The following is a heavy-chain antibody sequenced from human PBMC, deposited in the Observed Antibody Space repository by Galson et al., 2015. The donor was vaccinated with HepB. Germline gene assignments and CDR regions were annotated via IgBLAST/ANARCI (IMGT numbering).Heavy chain of an antibody. V-gene: IGHV3-30*18. Sequence: SLRLSCAASEFTFSRYGMHWVRQAPGKGLEGVAVISYDGTKKYYEDSVEGRFTISRDNSKNTVSLQMNSLRADDTALYFCAKEAFMYSNGRYWYFDLWGRGTLVTVSS. D-gene: IGHD6-19*01. CDR2: ISYDGTKK. CDR3: AKEAFMYSNGRYWYFDL. CDR1: EFTFSRYG. J-gene: IGHJ2*01.